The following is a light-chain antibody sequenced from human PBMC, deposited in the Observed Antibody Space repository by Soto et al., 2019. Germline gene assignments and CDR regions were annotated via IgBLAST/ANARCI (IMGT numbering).Light chain of an antibody. CDR2: DVS. V-gene: IGLV2-14*03. J-gene: IGLJ1*01. Sequence: QSVLTQPASVSGSPGQSVTISCTGTSSDVGGYNYVSWYQQHPGKVPKLMIYDVSDRPSGVSNRFSGSKSGNTASLTISGLQAEDEADYYCSSFTGSTSDVFGSGTKVTVL. CDR3: SSFTGSTSDV. CDR1: SSDVGGYNY.